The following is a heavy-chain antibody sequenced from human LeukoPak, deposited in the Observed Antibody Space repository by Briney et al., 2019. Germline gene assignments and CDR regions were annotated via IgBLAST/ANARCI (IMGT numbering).Heavy chain of an antibody. Sequence: SETLSLACTVSGGSISSYYWSWIRQPPGKGLEWIGYIYYSGSTNYNPSLKSRVTISVDTSKNQFSLKLSSVTAADTAVYYCARHGNPTDWFDPWGQGTLVTVSS. CDR2: IYYSGST. CDR3: ARHGNPTDWFDP. CDR1: GGSISSYY. D-gene: IGHD1-14*01. V-gene: IGHV4-59*08. J-gene: IGHJ5*02.